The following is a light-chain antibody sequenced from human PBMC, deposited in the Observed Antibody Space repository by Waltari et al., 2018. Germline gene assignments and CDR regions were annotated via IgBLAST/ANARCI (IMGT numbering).Light chain of an antibody. CDR2: GNS. CDR3: QSYDSSLSGSGV. J-gene: IGLJ3*02. Sequence: QSVLTQPPSVSGAPGQRVTISCTGSSSNIGAGYDVHWNQQLPGTTPSPHIHGNSNPPSRVPARFSGSKSGYSASLDIAGLQSEDGAGDYCQSYDSSLSGSGVFGGGTKLTVL. CDR1: SSNIGAGYD. V-gene: IGLV1-40*01.